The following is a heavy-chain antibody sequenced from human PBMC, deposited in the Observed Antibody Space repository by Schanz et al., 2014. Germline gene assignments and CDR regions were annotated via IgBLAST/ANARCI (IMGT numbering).Heavy chain of an antibody. J-gene: IGHJ4*02. CDR3: SRGIVGGLDC. Sequence: EEQMVESGGGLVKPGGSLILSCAASRLTFANEDIHWVRQAPGKGLEWVSVINSRNEVFSIDSVRGRFTIFRDNPKKSXXXQMNSLRADDTAVYYCSRGIVGGLDCWGQGTLVTVSS. CDR1: RLTFANED. D-gene: IGHD3-16*01. CDR2: INSRNEV. V-gene: IGHV3-21*01.